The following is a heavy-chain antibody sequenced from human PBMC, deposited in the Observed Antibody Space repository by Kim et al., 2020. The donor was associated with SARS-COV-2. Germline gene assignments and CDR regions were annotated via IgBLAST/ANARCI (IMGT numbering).Heavy chain of an antibody. CDR2: INPSGGST. Sequence: ASVKVSCKASGYTFTSYYMHWVRQAPGQGLEWMGIINPSGGSTSYAQKFQGRVTMTRDTSTSTVYMELSSLRSEDTAVYYCARDREEMATMTQSLYYYYYYGMDVWGQGTTVTVSS. CDR1: GYTFTSYY. V-gene: IGHV1-46*01. J-gene: IGHJ6*02. D-gene: IGHD5-12*01. CDR3: ARDREEMATMTQSLYYYYYYGMDV.